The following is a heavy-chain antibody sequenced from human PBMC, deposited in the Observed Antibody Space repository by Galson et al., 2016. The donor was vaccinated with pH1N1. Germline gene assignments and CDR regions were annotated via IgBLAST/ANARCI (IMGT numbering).Heavy chain of an antibody. CDR1: GYTFTNYY. Sequence: SCKASGYTFTNYYIHWVRQAPGQGLEWLGVIDPKNGGTTCAQKFHGRITLTSDTSTRAASLELSSLKSADTALYFCARYLARQHDSWGQGTLVTVSS. D-gene: IGHD6-13*01. CDR3: ARYLARQHDS. V-gene: IGHV1-46*01. J-gene: IGHJ4*02. CDR2: IDPKNGGT.